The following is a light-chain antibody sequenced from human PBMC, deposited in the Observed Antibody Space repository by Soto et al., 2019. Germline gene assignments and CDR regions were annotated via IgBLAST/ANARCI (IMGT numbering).Light chain of an antibody. CDR2: RAS. J-gene: IGKJ1*01. Sequence: DILMTQSPATLSLSPGGRATLSCRASQSVSSNLAWYQQKPGQAPRLLIQRASTRATGIPARFSGSGSGTEFTLTISSLQSEDFAVYFCQQYNNWPGTFGQGTKVEI. CDR3: QQYNNWPGT. CDR1: QSVSSN. V-gene: IGKV3-15*01.